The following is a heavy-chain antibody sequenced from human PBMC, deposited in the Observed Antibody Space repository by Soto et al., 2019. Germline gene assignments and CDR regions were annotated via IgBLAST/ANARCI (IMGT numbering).Heavy chain of an antibody. J-gene: IGHJ4*02. CDR1: GDSISNNHW. CDR2: IYHSGST. D-gene: IGHD2-2*02. CDR3: ARQYTGNTWYGLGY. V-gene: IGHV4-4*02. Sequence: QVQLQESGPGLVKPSGTLSLTCAVSGDSISNNHWWSWVRQPPGKGLEWIGEIYHSGSTNCNPSLKSRVTISMDKSKNQFSLDLRSVTAADTAVYYCARQYTGNTWYGLGYWGQGTLVTVPS.